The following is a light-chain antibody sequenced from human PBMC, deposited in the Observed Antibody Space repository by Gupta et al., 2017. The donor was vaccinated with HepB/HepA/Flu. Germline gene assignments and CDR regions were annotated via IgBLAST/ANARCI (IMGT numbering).Light chain of an antibody. CDR1: SSDVGD. CDR3: SSDADSNNLDV. CDR2: DVT. V-gene: IGLV2-8*01. J-gene: IGLJ1*01. Sequence: QSAVTQTPSASGSPGQSVTISCTGTSSDVGDVSWYQQHPGKAPKLIIYDVTKRPSGVPDRFSGSKSGNTASLTVSGLRAEDEADYYCSSDADSNNLDVFGAGTKVTVL.